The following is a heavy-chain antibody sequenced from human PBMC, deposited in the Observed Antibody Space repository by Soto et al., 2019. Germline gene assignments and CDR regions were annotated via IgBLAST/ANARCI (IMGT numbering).Heavy chain of an antibody. CDR3: ARGLVLRYFDWLSPYYYYYGMDV. CDR2: MNPNSGNT. J-gene: IGHJ6*02. V-gene: IGHV1-8*01. D-gene: IGHD3-9*01. CDR1: GYTFTSYD. Sequence: RASVKVSCKASGYTFTSYDINWVRQATGQGLEWMGWMNPNSGNTGYAQKFQGRVTMTRNTSISTAYMELSSLRSEDTAVYYCARGLVLRYFDWLSPYYYYYGMDVWGQGTTGTVSS.